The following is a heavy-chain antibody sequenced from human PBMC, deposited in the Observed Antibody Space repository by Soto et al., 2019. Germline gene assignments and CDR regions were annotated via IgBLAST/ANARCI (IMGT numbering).Heavy chain of an antibody. CDR2: INHSGST. Sequence: SETLSLTCAVYGVSFSGYYWSWIRQPPGKGLEWIGEINHSGSTNYNPSLKSRVTISVDTSKNQFSLKLSSVTAADTAVYYCARNLLDYDFWSGYSYGMDVWGQGTTVTVSS. V-gene: IGHV4-34*01. J-gene: IGHJ6*02. CDR1: GVSFSGYY. CDR3: ARNLLDYDFWSGYSYGMDV. D-gene: IGHD3-3*01.